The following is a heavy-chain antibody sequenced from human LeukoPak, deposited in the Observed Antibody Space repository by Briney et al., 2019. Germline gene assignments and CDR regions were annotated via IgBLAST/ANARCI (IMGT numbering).Heavy chain of an antibody. CDR1: GGSVSNTIYY. J-gene: IGHJ6*02. Sequence: SETLSLTCTVSGGSVSNTIYYWAWIRQPPGKGLEWIGNINYSGTTYYSPPLKSRVTISADTSKNQFSLKVSAMTAADTAVYYCARLLIGGYTTSRGYYYYGMDVWGQGTTVTVSS. CDR2: INYSGTT. CDR3: ARLLIGGYTTSRGYYYYGMDV. V-gene: IGHV4-39*01. D-gene: IGHD6-13*01.